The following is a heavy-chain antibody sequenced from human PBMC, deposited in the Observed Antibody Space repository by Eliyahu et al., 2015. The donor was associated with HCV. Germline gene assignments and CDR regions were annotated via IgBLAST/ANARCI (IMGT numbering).Heavy chain of an antibody. V-gene: IGHV4-59*01. CDR1: GGSITTXY. D-gene: IGHD6-19*01. Sequence: QVQLQESGPGLVKPXXTLSLTCTVSGGSITTXYWSWIRQPPGKGLXWIGYIHXXGGPNYNPSLKSXXXISVDTSKNQFSLILTSVTAADTAVYYCASGGGGIAVAGTGGWFDPWGQGTLVTVSS. CDR2: IHXXGGP. J-gene: IGHJ5*02. CDR3: ASGGGGIAVAGTGGWFDP.